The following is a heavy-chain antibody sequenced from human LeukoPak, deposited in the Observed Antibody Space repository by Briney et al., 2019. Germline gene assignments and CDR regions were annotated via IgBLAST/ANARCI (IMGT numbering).Heavy chain of an antibody. CDR3: ARENWSTADY. Sequence: GGSLRLSCAASGFSFPPYWMMWVSQTPEKRLEWVATVNQDGREKCYVDSVKGRFSISKDSANNMVYLQMNSLRAEDTAIYYCARENWSTADYWGQGTLVTVSS. CDR1: GFSFPPYW. D-gene: IGHD3-3*01. J-gene: IGHJ4*02. CDR2: VNQDGREK. V-gene: IGHV3-7*01.